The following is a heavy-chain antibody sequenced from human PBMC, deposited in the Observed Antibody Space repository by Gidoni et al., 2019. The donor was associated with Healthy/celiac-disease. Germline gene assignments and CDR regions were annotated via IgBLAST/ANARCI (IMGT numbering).Heavy chain of an antibody. Sequence: QVQLVQSGAEVKKPGASVKVSCKASGYTFTSYYMHGVRQAPGQGHEWMGIINPSGVSTSYEQKCQGRVTMNRDTSTSTVYRELSSLRSEDTAVYYGAGGMLRPWDYSMDVWGKGTTVTVSS. CDR2: INPSGVST. V-gene: IGHV1-46*01. J-gene: IGHJ6*03. CDR1: GYTFTSYY. D-gene: IGHD5-12*01. CDR3: AGGMLRPWDYSMDV.